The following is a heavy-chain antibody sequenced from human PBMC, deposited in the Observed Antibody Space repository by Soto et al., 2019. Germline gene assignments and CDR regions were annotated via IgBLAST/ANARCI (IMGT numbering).Heavy chain of an antibody. Sequence: GASVKVSCKASGGTFSSYAISWVRQAPGQGLEWMGGIIPIFGTANYAQKFQGRVTITADKSTSTAYMELSSLRSEDTAVYYCARTSANWVTSPFDPCGQGTLVTVSP. D-gene: IGHD7-27*01. CDR1: GGTFSSYA. V-gene: IGHV1-69*06. CDR3: ARTSANWVTSPFDP. CDR2: IIPIFGTA. J-gene: IGHJ5*02.